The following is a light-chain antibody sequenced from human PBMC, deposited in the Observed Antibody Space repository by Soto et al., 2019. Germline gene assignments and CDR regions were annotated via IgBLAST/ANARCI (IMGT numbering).Light chain of an antibody. CDR3: HSYDASLSGYV. Sequence: QSVLTTPPSVTGAPGERVTISCTGSRSNIGAGYDVQWYQQLPGAAPKLLIYNNNNRPSGVPDRFSGSKSGTSASLAITGLQAEDEADYYCHSYDASLSGYVFGTGTKVTVL. J-gene: IGLJ1*01. CDR2: NNN. V-gene: IGLV1-40*01. CDR1: RSNIGAGYD.